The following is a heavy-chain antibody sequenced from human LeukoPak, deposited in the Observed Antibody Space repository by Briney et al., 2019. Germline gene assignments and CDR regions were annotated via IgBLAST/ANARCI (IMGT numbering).Heavy chain of an antibody. D-gene: IGHD2-2*03. Sequence: ASVKVSCKASGYTFTGYYMHWVRQAPGQGLEWMGWIDPNSGGTNYAQKFQGRVTMTRDTSISTAYMELSRLRSDDTAVYYCARDGYCSSTSCYAASDNWFDPWGQGTLVTVSS. J-gene: IGHJ5*02. CDR3: ARDGYCSSTSCYAASDNWFDP. CDR1: GYTFTGYY. CDR2: IDPNSGGT. V-gene: IGHV1-2*02.